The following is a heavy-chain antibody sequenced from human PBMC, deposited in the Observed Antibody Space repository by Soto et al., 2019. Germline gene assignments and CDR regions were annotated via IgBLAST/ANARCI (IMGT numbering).Heavy chain of an antibody. CDR3: AKGSASSRPYYFDS. CDR1: GCTFSNYV. Sequence: GGSLRLSCAVSGCTFSNYVMSWVRQAPGKGLEWVSAISGSGAGTYYADSVKGRFTISRDNSKSALHLEMNSLRAEDTAVYYYAKGSASSRPYYFDSWGQGSVVTVSS. D-gene: IGHD6-6*01. J-gene: IGHJ4*02. V-gene: IGHV3-23*01. CDR2: ISGSGAGT.